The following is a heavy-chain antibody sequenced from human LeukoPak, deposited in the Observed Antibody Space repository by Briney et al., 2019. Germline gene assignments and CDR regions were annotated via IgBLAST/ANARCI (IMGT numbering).Heavy chain of an antibody. CDR1: GYRFTAYP. D-gene: IGHD2-2*03. Sequence: GASVKVSCKTSGYRFTAYPLHWVRQAPGQGLEWLGWMNPHSGETNNAQKFQGRVTMTRDTSISVAYMELSSLRSDDMAVYFCARGMDAEAFQNWGQGTLVIVSS. CDR3: ARGMDAEAFQN. CDR2: MNPHSGET. V-gene: IGHV1-2*02. J-gene: IGHJ1*01.